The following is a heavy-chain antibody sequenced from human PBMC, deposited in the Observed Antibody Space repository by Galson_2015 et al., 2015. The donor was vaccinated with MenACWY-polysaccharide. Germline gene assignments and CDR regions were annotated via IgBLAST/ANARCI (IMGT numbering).Heavy chain of an antibody. CDR2: IKQDGSEK. CDR1: GFTFSNYW. Sequence: SLRLSCAASGFTFSNYWMSWVRQAPGKGLEWVANIKQDGSEKYCVDSVKGRFTISRDNAKNSLYLRMNSLRAEDTAMYYCASQTWTGYFDYWGQGILVTVSS. V-gene: IGHV3-7*03. CDR3: ASQTWTGYFDY. D-gene: IGHD3-10*01. J-gene: IGHJ4*02.